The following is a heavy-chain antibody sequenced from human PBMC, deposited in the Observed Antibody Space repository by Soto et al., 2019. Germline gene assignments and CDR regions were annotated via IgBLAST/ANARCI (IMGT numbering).Heavy chain of an antibody. D-gene: IGHD2-2*01. J-gene: IGHJ6*03. Sequence: SETLSLTCAVYGGSFSGYYWSWIRQPPGKGLEWIGEINHSGSTNYNPSLKSRVTISVDTSKNQFSLKLSSVTAADTAVYYCARGRERDIVVVPAAVGYYYYMDVWGKGTTVTVSS. CDR3: ARGRERDIVVVPAAVGYYYYMDV. V-gene: IGHV4-34*01. CDR1: GGSFSGYY. CDR2: INHSGST.